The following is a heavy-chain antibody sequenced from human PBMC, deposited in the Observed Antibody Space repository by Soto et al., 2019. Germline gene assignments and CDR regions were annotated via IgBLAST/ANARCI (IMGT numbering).Heavy chain of an antibody. CDR2: ISYDGSNK. Sequence: QVQLVESGGGVVQPGRSLRLSCAASGFTFSSYAMHWVRQAPGKGLEWVAVISYDGSNKYYADSVKGRFTISRDNSKNTLYLQMNSLRAEDTAVYYCARGGDFWSGYLTGGDYWGQGTLVTVSS. J-gene: IGHJ4*02. D-gene: IGHD3-3*01. V-gene: IGHV3-30-3*01. CDR3: ARGGDFWSGYLTGGDY. CDR1: GFTFSSYA.